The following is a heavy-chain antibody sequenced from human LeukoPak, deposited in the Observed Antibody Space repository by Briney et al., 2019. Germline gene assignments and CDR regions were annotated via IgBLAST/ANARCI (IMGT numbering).Heavy chain of an antibody. V-gene: IGHV3-7*01. CDR3: ARDSPRNSGSYLDP. CDR1: GFTFSSYW. J-gene: IGHJ5*02. Sequence: GGSLRLSCAASGFTFSSYWMSWVRQAPGKGLEWVANINLDGSETYYVDSRKGRFTISRDNAKNSLYLQMNSLRAEDTAVYYCARDSPRNSGSYLDPWRQGTLVTVSS. D-gene: IGHD1-26*01. CDR2: INLDGSET.